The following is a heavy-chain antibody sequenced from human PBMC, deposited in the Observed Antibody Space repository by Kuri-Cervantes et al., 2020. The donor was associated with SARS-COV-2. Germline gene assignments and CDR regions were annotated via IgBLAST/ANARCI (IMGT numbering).Heavy chain of an antibody. CDR3: AKKGDYSNYAERPHYYYYYMDV. Sequence: GEPLKISCAASGFTFSSYGMHWVRQAPGKGLEWVAFIRYDGSNKYYADSVRGRFTISRDNSKNTLYLQMNSLRAEDTAVYYCAKKGDYSNYAERPHYYYYYMDVWGKGTTVTVSS. V-gene: IGHV3-30*02. CDR2: IRYDGSNK. D-gene: IGHD4-11*01. J-gene: IGHJ6*03. CDR1: GFTFSSYG.